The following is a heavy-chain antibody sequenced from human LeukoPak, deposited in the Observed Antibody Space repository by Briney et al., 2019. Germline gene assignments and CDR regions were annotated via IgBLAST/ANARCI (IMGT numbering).Heavy chain of an antibody. V-gene: IGHV3-53*01. Sequence: GGSLRLSCAASGFTVSNNYMSWVRQAPGKGLEWVSITYSGGGTYYADSVKGRFTISRDNFKNTLYLQMNSLRAEDTAVYYCARLYCTNGVCYLDFWGQGTLVTVSS. CDR1: GFTVSNNY. J-gene: IGHJ4*02. D-gene: IGHD2-8*01. CDR3: ARLYCTNGVCYLDF. CDR2: TYSGGGT.